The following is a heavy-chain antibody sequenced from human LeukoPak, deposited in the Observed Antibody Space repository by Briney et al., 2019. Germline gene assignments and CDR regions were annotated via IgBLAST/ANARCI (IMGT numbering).Heavy chain of an antibody. CDR2: ISWNSGSI. CDR1: GFTFDDYA. V-gene: IGHV3-9*01. Sequence: PGGSLRLSCAASGFTFDDYAMPWVRQAPGKGLEWVSGISWNSGSIGYADSVKGRFTISRDNAKNSLYLQMNSLRAEDTALYYCAKDIAANHGVLYGMDVWGQGTTVTVSS. J-gene: IGHJ6*02. D-gene: IGHD6-13*01. CDR3: AKDIAANHGVLYGMDV.